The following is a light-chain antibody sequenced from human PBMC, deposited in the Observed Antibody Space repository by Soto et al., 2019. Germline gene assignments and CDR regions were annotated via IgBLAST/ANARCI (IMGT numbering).Light chain of an antibody. CDR2: GNT. CDR3: AAWDASVNGVV. V-gene: IGLV1-44*01. J-gene: IGLJ2*01. CDR1: NSNIGTDT. Sequence: QLVLSQPPSASGTPGQRVTISCSGSNSNIGTDTVNWYQQLPGTAPKLLIYGNTQRPSGVPDRFSGSKSGTSASLAISGLQSEDEADYYCAAWDASVNGVVVGGGTKLTVL.